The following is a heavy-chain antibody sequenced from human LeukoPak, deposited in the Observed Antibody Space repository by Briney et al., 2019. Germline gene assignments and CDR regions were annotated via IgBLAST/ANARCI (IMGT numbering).Heavy chain of an antibody. V-gene: IGHV3-23*01. Sequence: GGSLRLSCAASGFTFSSYGMHWVRQAPGKGLEWVSSVSGSGRNTFYPDSEEGRFTISRDNSKNTVYLQMNSLRADDTAVYYCVKSRRVGANQRGLFDYWGQGTLVTVSP. CDR1: GFTFSSYG. CDR3: VKSRRVGANQRGLFDY. J-gene: IGHJ4*02. CDR2: VSGSGRNT. D-gene: IGHD1-26*01.